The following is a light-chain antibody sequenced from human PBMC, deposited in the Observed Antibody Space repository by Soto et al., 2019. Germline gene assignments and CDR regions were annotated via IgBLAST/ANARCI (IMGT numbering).Light chain of an antibody. CDR2: DTS. J-gene: IGKJ3*01. Sequence: EIVMTQSPATLSVSPGERPTLSCGASQSVRRYLAWYQQKPGQAHRLLIYDTSTRATGIPDRFSGSGSGTEFTLTISSLQSEDFAVYYCQQYNDCPPLTFGPGTKVDIK. V-gene: IGKV3-15*01. CDR3: QQYNDCPPLT. CDR1: QSVRRY.